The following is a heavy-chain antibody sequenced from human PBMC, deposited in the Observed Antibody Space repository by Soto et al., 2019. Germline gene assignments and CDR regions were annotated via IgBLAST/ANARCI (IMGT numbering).Heavy chain of an antibody. CDR1: GFTFSSYG. CDR3: ARDEELLTGDY. D-gene: IGHD3-9*01. CDR2: IWYDGSNK. J-gene: IGHJ4*02. V-gene: IGHV3-33*01. Sequence: QVQLVESGGGVVQPGRSLRLSCAASGFTFSSYGMHWVRQAPGKGLEWVAVIWYDGSNKYYADSVKGRFTISRDNSKNTLYLQMNSLRAEDTAVYYCARDEELLTGDYWGQGTLVTVST.